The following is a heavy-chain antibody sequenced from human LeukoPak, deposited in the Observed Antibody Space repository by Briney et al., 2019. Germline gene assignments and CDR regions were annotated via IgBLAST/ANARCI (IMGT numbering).Heavy chain of an antibody. CDR3: ARHVKLPIYVRGAFDI. CDR2: IYHSGST. J-gene: IGHJ3*02. V-gene: IGHV4-38-2*01. D-gene: IGHD3-16*01. Sequence: PSETLSLTCAVSGYSISSGYYWGWIRQPLGKGLEWIGSIYHSGSTYYNPSLKSRVTISVDTPKNQFSLKLSSVTAADTAVYYCARHVKLPIYVRGAFDIWGQGTMVTVSS. CDR1: GYSISSGYY.